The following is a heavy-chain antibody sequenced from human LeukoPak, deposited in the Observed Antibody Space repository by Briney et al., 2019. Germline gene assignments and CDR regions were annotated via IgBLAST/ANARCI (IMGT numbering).Heavy chain of an antibody. D-gene: IGHD3-22*01. V-gene: IGHV4-34*01. J-gene: IGHJ4*02. CDR2: INHSGST. Sequence: SETLSLTCAVYGGSFSGYYWSWIRQPPGKGLEWIGEINHSGSTNYNPSLKSRVTISADTSKNQFSLKLSSVTAADTAVYYCARRVSTMIVVVIGVFDYWGQGTLVTVSS. CDR1: GGSFSGYY. CDR3: ARRVSTMIVVVIGVFDY.